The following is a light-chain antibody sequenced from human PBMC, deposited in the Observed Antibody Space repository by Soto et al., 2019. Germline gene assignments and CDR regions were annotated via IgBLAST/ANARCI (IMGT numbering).Light chain of an antibody. J-gene: IGLJ2*01. CDR2: SNS. V-gene: IGLV1-40*01. Sequence: QSVLTQPPSVSGAPGQGVTISCTGSTSDIGAGSDVHWYQQLPGTAPKLLIYSNSNRPSGVPDRFSGSKSGTSASLAITGLQADDEANYYCQSYDRSLSASVFGGGTKLTVL. CDR1: TSDIGAGSD. CDR3: QSYDRSLSASV.